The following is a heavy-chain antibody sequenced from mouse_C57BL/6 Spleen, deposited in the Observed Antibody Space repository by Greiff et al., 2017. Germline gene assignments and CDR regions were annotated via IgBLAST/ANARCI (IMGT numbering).Heavy chain of an antibody. V-gene: IGHV1-80*01. CDR2: IYPGDGDT. CDR3: ARWGVTTVVAHFDY. CDR1: GYAFSSYW. D-gene: IGHD1-1*01. J-gene: IGHJ2*01. Sequence: VQRVESGAELVKPGASVKISCKASGYAFSSYWMNWVKQRPGKGLEWIGQIYPGDGDTNYNGKFKGKATLTADKSSSTAYMQLSSLTSEDSAVYFCARWGVTTVVAHFDYWGQGTTLTVSS.